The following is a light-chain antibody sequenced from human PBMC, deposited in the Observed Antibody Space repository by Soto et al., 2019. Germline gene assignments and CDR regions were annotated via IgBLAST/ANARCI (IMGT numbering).Light chain of an antibody. V-gene: IGLV2-14*03. CDR2: DVN. CDR1: SSDVGGYNF. Sequence: QSALTQPASVSGSPGQSIAISCTGTSSDVGGYNFVSWYQQHPGKAPKLIIRDVNNRPSGVSNRFPGSKFGNTASLTISGLQAEDEADYYCSSYSRSNTPVIFGGGTKVTVL. J-gene: IGLJ2*01. CDR3: SSYSRSNTPVI.